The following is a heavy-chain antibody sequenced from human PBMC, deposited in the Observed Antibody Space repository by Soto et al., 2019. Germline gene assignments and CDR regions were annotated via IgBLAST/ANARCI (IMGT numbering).Heavy chain of an antibody. CDR1: GGSISSGGYY. D-gene: IGHD3-22*01. CDR3: ARETYYYDSSGYSALDY. CDR2: IYYSGST. J-gene: IGHJ4*02. Sequence: PSEPLSLTCSVSGGSISSGGYYWIWIRQHPGKGLEWIGYIYYSGSTYYNPSLKSRVTISVDTSKNQFSLKLSSVTAADTAVYYCARETYYYDSSGYSALDYWGQGTLVTVSS. V-gene: IGHV4-31*03.